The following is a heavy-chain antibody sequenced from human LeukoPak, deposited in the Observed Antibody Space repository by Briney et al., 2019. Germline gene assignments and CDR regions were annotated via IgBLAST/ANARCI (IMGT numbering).Heavy chain of an antibody. CDR2: IYYSGST. J-gene: IGHJ4*02. V-gene: IGHV4-59*01. Sequence: SETLSLTCAVYGGSFSSYYWSWIRQPPGKGLERIGYIYYSGSTNYNPSLKSRVTISVDTSKNQFSLKLSSVTAADTAVYYCASGYCSGGSCYSLDYWGQGTLVTVSS. CDR1: GGSFSSYY. CDR3: ASGYCSGGSCYSLDY. D-gene: IGHD2-15*01.